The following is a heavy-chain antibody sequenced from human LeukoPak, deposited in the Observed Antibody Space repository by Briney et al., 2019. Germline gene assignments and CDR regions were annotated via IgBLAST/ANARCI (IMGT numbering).Heavy chain of an antibody. J-gene: IGHJ4*02. CDR1: GGTFCSYV. V-gene: IGHV1-69*04. D-gene: IGHD4-17*01. Sequence: GASVKVSCKASGGTFCSYVITWVRQAPGQGLEWMGRLIPIPGIANYAQKFQGRVTITADKSATTAYMEVSGLTSEDTAVYYCSRRTVTVDYWGQGTLVTVSS. CDR2: LIPIPGIA. CDR3: SRRTVTVDY.